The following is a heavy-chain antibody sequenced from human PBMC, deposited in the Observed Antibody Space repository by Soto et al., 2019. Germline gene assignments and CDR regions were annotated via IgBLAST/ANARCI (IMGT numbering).Heavy chain of an antibody. CDR1: GDRVSSNSAA. J-gene: IGHJ6*02. CDR3: ARDVRRGGATANYYSGMAV. V-gene: IGHV6-1*01. Sequence: PSQTLSLTCSISGDRVSSNSAAWNWIRQSPSRGLEWLGRTYYRSKWYNDYAVSVKSRITINPDTSKNQFSLQLNSVTTEDTAVYYCARDVRRGGATANYYSGMAVWGQGTTATSP. D-gene: IGHD1-26*01. CDR2: TYYRSKWYN.